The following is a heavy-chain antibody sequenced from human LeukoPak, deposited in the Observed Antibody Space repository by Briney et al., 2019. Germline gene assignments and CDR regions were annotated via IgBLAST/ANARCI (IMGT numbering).Heavy chain of an antibody. V-gene: IGHV4-30-4*01. D-gene: IGHD3-22*01. CDR3: ARGPHTGVNYYDSSGYYY. CDR2: IYYSRTT. CDR1: GGSISSGDYY. J-gene: IGHJ4*02. Sequence: PSQTLSLTCTVSGGSISSGDYYWSWIRQPPGKGLEWIGYIYYSRTTYYNPSLKSRVTISVDTSKNQFSLKLSSVTAADTAVYYCARGPHTGVNYYDSSGYYYWGQGTLVTVSS.